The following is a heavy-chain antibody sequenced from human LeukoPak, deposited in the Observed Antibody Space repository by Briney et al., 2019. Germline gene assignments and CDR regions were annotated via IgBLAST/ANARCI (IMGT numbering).Heavy chain of an antibody. CDR2: ISSSRSHI. J-gene: IGHJ4*02. CDR1: GFTFSSYS. V-gene: IGHV3-21*04. D-gene: IGHD5-18*01. CDR3: AKDRGYNYGKGIDY. Sequence: GGSLRLSCAASGFTFSSYSMNWVRQAPGKGLEWVSTISSSRSHIYYADSVKGRFTISRDNAKNSLYLQMNSLRAEDTALYYCAKDRGYNYGKGIDYWGQGTLVTVSS.